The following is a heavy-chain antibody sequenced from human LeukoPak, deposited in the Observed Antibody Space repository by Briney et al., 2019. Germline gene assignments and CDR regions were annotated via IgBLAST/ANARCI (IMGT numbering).Heavy chain of an antibody. CDR2: MNPNSGNT. Sequence: ASVKVSCKASGYTFTSYDINWVRQATGQGLEWMGWMNPNSGNTGYAQTSQGRVTMTTNTSISTAYMELSSLRSEDTAVYYCARREYGSGSYHLVYWGQGTLVTVSS. V-gene: IGHV1-8*01. CDR3: ARREYGSGSYHLVY. D-gene: IGHD3-10*01. J-gene: IGHJ4*02. CDR1: GYTFTSYD.